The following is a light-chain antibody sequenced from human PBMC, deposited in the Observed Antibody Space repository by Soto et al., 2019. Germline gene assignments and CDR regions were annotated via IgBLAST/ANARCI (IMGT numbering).Light chain of an antibody. CDR2: KAS. CDR1: QSINSW. V-gene: IGKV1-5*03. CDR3: QHYDRFPYT. Sequence: DIQMTQSPSTLSASIGDTVIITCRASQSINSWLAWYQQKPGKAPKLLIHKASTLESGVPSRFSGSESGTECTLTISSLQPDDFATFYCQHYDRFPYTFGQGTKLEMK. J-gene: IGKJ2*01.